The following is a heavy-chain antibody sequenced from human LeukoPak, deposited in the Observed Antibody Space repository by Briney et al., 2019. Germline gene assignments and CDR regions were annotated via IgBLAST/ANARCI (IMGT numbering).Heavy chain of an antibody. V-gene: IGHV1-24*01. D-gene: IGHD3-9*01. CDR1: GYTLTELS. Sequence: GASVKVSCKVSGYTLTELSMHWVRQAPGKGLEWMGGFDPDDGEIIYAQKFQGRLTMTEDTSTYTAYMELSSLESEDTAMYYCSTETSRFFDWSLSYWGQGTLVTVSS. CDR3: STETSRFFDWSLSY. CDR2: FDPDDGEI. J-gene: IGHJ4*02.